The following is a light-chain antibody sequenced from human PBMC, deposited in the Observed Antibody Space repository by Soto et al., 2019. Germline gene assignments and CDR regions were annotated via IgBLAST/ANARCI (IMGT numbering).Light chain of an antibody. V-gene: IGKV1-39*01. Sequence: DIQMTQSPSSLSASIGDRITITCQASQSISTYLNWYQQKPGKAPRLLIYGASTLQNGVPSRFSGSGSATDYTLTVRSLQPEDFATYYCQQSFITPPLTFGGGTKVEMK. CDR1: QSISTY. CDR2: GAS. CDR3: QQSFITPPLT. J-gene: IGKJ4*01.